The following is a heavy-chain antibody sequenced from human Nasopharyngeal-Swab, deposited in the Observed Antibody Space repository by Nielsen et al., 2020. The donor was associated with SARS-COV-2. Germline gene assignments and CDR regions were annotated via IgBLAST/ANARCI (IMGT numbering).Heavy chain of an antibody. Sequence: GESLKISCAASGFTFSSYWMHWVRQAPGKGLVWVSRINSDGSSTSYADSVKGRFTISRDNSKNTLYLQMNSLRAEDTAVYYCAKDHNSSGWPYGMDVWGQGTTVTVSS. CDR3: AKDHNSSGWPYGMDV. CDR1: GFTFSSYW. D-gene: IGHD6-19*01. CDR2: INSDGSST. V-gene: IGHV3-74*01. J-gene: IGHJ6*02.